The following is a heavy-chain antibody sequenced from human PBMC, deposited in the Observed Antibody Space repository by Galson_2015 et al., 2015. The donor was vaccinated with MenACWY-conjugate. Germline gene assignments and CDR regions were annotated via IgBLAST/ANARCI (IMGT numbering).Heavy chain of an antibody. V-gene: IGHV6-1*01. J-gene: IGHJ6*02. CDR3: ARAGYITIFGTYGMDV. D-gene: IGHD3-3*01. Sequence: CAISGDSVSSDSAAWNWIRQSPSRGLEWLGRTYYRSKWYYDYALSVKSRLIINPDTSKNQFSLQLNSVTPEDTAVYYCARAGYITIFGTYGMDVWGQGTTVTVSS. CDR2: TYYRSKWYY. CDR1: GDSVSSDSAA.